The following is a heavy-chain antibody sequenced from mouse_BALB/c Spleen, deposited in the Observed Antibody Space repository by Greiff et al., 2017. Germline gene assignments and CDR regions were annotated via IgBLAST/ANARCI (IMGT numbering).Heavy chain of an antibody. Sequence: EVLLVESGPSLVKPSQTLSLTCSVTGDSITSCYWNWIRKFPGNKLEYMGYISYSGSTYYNPSLKSRISITRDTSKNQYYLQLNSVTTEDTATYFCARYYYGNYYAYYFDYWGQGTTLTVSS. D-gene: IGHD2-1*01. CDR3: ARYYYGNYYAYYFDY. V-gene: IGHV3-8*02. CDR1: GDSITSCY. J-gene: IGHJ2*01. CDR2: ISYSGST.